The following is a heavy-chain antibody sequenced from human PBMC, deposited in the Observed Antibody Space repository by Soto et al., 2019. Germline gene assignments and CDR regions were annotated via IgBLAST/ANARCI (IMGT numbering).Heavy chain of an antibody. Sequence: EVQLLESGGGLVQPGGSLRLSCVASGFSFSDRAMAWVRQAPGKGLEWVSDISSDGGGTFYADSVKGRFTISRDNVKKTGHLQLNRLRDEDTTTYYCAKRRGQQLENWQFDVWGRGSLVSVAS. J-gene: IGHJ2*01. CDR2: ISSDGGGT. V-gene: IGHV3-23*01. CDR3: AKRRGQQLENWQFDV. D-gene: IGHD1-1*01. CDR1: GFSFSDRA.